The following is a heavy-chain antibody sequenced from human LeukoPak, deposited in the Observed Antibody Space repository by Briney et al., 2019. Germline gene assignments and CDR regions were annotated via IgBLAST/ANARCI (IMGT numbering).Heavy chain of an antibody. J-gene: IGHJ5*02. Sequence: GGSLRLSCAASGFTFSRHWMTWVRQAPGKGLEWVANIKHDGSEKNYVDSVKGRFTISRDNAKNSLYLQMNSLRAEDTAVYYCARDNDQQLYADWFDPWGQGTLVTVSS. CDR2: IKHDGSEK. D-gene: IGHD6-13*01. V-gene: IGHV3-7*01. CDR1: GFTFSRHW. CDR3: ARDNDQQLYADWFDP.